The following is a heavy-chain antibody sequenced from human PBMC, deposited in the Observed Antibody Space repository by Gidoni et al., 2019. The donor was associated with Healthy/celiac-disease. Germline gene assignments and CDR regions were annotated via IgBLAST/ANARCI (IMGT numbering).Heavy chain of an antibody. V-gene: IGHV1-46*01. CDR3: ARSLPGSYGKRGYGYSFSYGLDWFDP. Sequence: QVQLVQSGAEVKKPGASVKVSCKASGYTFTSYYMHWVRQAPGQGLEWMGIINPSGGSTSYEQKFQGRVTMTRDTSTSTGYMELSSLRSEDTTVYYCARSLPGSYGKRGYGYSFSYGLDWFDPWGQGTLVNVSS. CDR2: INPSGGST. CDR1: GYTFTSYY. D-gene: IGHD5-18*01. J-gene: IGHJ5*02.